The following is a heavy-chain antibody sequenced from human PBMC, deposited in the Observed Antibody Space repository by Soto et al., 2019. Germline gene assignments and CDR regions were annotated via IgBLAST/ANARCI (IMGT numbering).Heavy chain of an antibody. Sequence: PGGSLRLSCAASGFTFSNAWMNWVRQAPGKGLEWVGRIKSKTDGGTTDYAAPVKGRFTISRDDSKNTLYLQMNSLKTEDTAVYYCTLRKCYYDSSGYCYDAFDIWGQGTMVTVSS. CDR3: TLRKCYYDSSGYCYDAFDI. J-gene: IGHJ3*02. D-gene: IGHD3-22*01. CDR2: IKSKTDGGTT. CDR1: GFTFSNAW. V-gene: IGHV3-15*07.